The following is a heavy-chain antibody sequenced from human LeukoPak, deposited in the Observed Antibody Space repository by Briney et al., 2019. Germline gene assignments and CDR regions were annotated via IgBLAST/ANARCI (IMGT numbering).Heavy chain of an antibody. CDR1: GGSFSGYY. CDR2: INHSGST. J-gene: IGHJ6*03. CDR3: ARGPESYYYMDV. V-gene: IGHV4-34*01. Sequence: SETLSLTCAVYGGSFSGYYRSWIRQPPGKGLEWIGEINHSGSTNYNPSLKSRVTISVDTSKNQFSLKLSSVTAADTAVYYCARGPESYYYMDVWGKGTTVTVS.